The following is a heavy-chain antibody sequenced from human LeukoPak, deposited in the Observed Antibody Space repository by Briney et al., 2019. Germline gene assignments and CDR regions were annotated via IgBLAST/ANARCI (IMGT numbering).Heavy chain of an antibody. D-gene: IGHD3-22*01. CDR3: TTDYYDSSGYYRFDY. Sequence: GGSLRLSCAASGFTFSNAWMSWVRQAPGKGLEWVGRIKSKTDGGTTDYAAPGKGRFTISRDDSKNTLYLQMDSLKTEDTAVYYCTTDYYDSSGYYRFDYWGQGTLVTVSS. CDR2: IKSKTDGGTT. V-gene: IGHV3-15*01. J-gene: IGHJ4*02. CDR1: GFTFSNAW.